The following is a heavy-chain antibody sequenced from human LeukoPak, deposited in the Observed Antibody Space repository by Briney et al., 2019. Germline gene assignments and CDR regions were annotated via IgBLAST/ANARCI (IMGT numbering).Heavy chain of an antibody. Sequence: SETLSLTCTVSGYSITSGYYWGWIRQPPGKGLEWIGSIYHSGSTNYNPSLKSRVTISVDKSKNQFSLKLSSVTAADTAVYYCARHPVGWVRGVPNYWGQGTLVTVSS. CDR1: GYSITSGYY. CDR3: ARHPVGWVRGVPNY. V-gene: IGHV4-38-2*02. J-gene: IGHJ4*02. CDR2: IYHSGST. D-gene: IGHD3-10*01.